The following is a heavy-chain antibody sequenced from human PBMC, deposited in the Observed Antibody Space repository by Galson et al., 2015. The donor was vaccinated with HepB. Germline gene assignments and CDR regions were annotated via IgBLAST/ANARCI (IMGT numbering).Heavy chain of an antibody. Sequence: SLRLSCATSGFIFGRHAMTWVRQAPGKGLQWVSTINGRGTITYYADSVKGRFTISRDNSKNTVSLLMNSLRAEDTAVYYCARSLRYYFYYMDVWGKGTTVTVSS. V-gene: IGHV3-23*01. CDR2: INGRGTIT. CDR1: GFIFGRHA. D-gene: IGHD5/OR15-5a*01. J-gene: IGHJ6*03. CDR3: ARSLRYYFYYMDV.